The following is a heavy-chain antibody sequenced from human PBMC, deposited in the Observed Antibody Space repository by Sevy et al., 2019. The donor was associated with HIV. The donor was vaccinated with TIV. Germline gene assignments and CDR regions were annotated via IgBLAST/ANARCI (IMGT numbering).Heavy chain of an antibody. CDR2: ISSSSSTI. CDR1: GFTFSSYS. D-gene: IGHD3-22*01. CDR3: ARDGSYYDSSGYYPPFDY. V-gene: IGHV3-48*01. J-gene: IGHJ4*02. Sequence: GGSLRLSCAASGFTFSSYSMNWVRQAPGKGLEWVSYISSSSSTIYYADSVKGRFTISRDNAKNSLYLQMNSLRAEDXAVYYCARDGSYYDSSGYYPPFDYWGQGTLVTVSS.